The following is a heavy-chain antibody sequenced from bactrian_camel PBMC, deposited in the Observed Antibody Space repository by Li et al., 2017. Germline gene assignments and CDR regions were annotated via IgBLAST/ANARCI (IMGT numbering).Heavy chain of an antibody. Sequence: DVQLVESGGGSVQTGGSLRLSCAASVDISGGRCMAWFRQAPGGGREGVATINTENLLTHYATSVKGRFTISHDNALNTVYLQMDDLKPEDTAMYYCAAGRGWCEFDKPPTSTAYTFWGQGTQVTVS. J-gene: IGHJ4*01. CDR3: AAGRGWCEFDKPPTSTAYTF. CDR2: INTENLLT. D-gene: IGHD1*01. V-gene: IGHV3S40*01. CDR1: VDISGGRC.